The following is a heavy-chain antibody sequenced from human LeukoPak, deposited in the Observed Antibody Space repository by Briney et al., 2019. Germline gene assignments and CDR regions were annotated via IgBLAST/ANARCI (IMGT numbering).Heavy chain of an antibody. CDR3: ARADCGDYVFNY. Sequence: PSETLSLTCTVSGYFISSGYYWGWIRQPPGKGLQWIGSIHHSGSTYYNPSLKSRVTMSVDTSKNQFSLKLSSVTAADTAVYYCARADCGDYVFNYWGQGTLVTVSS. CDR2: IHHSGST. D-gene: IGHD4-17*01. V-gene: IGHV4-38-2*02. CDR1: GYFISSGYY. J-gene: IGHJ4*02.